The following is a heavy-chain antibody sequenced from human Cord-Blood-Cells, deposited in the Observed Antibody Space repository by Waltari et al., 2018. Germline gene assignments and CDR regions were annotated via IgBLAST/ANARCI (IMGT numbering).Heavy chain of an antibody. Sequence: QVQLVQSGAEVKKPGASVKVSCKVSGYTLTELSMHWLRQAPGKGLVWMGGVDPEDGETIYAQKFQGRVTMTEDTSTDTAYMELSSLRSEDTAVYYCATGSYDILTGYHLGRDAFDIWGQGTMVTVSS. CDR2: VDPEDGET. V-gene: IGHV1-24*01. J-gene: IGHJ3*02. D-gene: IGHD3-9*01. CDR3: ATGSYDILTGYHLGRDAFDI. CDR1: GYTLTELS.